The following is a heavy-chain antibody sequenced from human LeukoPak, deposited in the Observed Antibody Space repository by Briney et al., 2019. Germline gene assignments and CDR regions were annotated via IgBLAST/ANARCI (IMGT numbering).Heavy chain of an antibody. D-gene: IGHD2-15*01. V-gene: IGHV4-31*03. CDR2: IYDSGTT. CDR3: ARAFCSGGSCLLYYFGY. Sequence: PSETLSLTCTVSGGSISNIDYYWNWIRQHPGKGLEWIGYIYDSGTTYYNPSLQSRVTISVDTSENQFSLKLSSVTAADTAVYYCARAFCSGGSCLLYYFGYWGQGTLVTVSS. CDR1: GGSISNIDYY. J-gene: IGHJ4*02.